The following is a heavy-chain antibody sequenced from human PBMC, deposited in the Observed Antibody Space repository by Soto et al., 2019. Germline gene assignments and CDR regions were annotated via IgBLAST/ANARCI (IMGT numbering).Heavy chain of an antibody. CDR1: GYSLNELC. D-gene: IGHD3-10*01. J-gene: IGHJ1*01. CDR2: FDPEEGKM. V-gene: IGHV1-24*01. CDR3: ATDLGVAWAPLSILYFQQ. Sequence: ASVKVSCKVSGYSLNELCMHWVRQPPGKGLEWIGGFDPEEGKMIYAQNFQGRVTMTEDTSTDTAYMELNSLTSEDTAIYYCATDLGVAWAPLSILYFQQWGQGTVVTVSS.